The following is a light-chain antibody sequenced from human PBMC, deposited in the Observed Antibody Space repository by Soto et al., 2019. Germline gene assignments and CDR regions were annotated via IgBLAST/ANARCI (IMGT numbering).Light chain of an antibody. J-gene: IGKJ1*01. CDR2: GAY. CDR1: QSVSSSY. V-gene: IGKV3-15*01. CDR3: KQYNNWPQT. Sequence: EIVLTQSRVALGLSVDHGASRTIRASQSVSSSYLAWYQQKPGQAPRLLIYGAYTRATGIQARFSGSGSGTEFTLTISSLKPEDLAVYSCKQYNNWPQTFGQGTKVDIK.